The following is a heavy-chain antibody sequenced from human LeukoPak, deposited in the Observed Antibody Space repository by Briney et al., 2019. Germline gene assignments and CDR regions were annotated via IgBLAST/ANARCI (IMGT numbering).Heavy chain of an antibody. J-gene: IGHJ4*02. CDR1: GGPISSYY. D-gene: IGHD6-13*01. Sequence: SETLSLTCTVSGGPISSYYWSWIRQPAGKGLEWIGRIYTSGSTNYNPSLKSRVTISVDTSKNQFSLKLSSVTAADTAVYYCARAPYSSSWSYYFDYWGQGTLVTVSS. CDR3: ARAPYSSSWSYYFDY. CDR2: IYTSGST. V-gene: IGHV4-4*07.